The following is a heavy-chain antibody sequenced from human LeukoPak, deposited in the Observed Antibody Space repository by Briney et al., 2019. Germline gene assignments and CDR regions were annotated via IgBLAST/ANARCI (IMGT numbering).Heavy chain of an antibody. Sequence: ASVKVSCKASGYTFTGYYMHWVRQAPGQGLEWMGWINPNSGGTNYAQKFQGRVTMTRDTSISTAYMELSRLRSDDTAVYYCAREGSLFCSSSWPDYWGQGTLVTVSS. CDR2: INPNSGGT. D-gene: IGHD6-13*01. J-gene: IGHJ4*02. CDR3: AREGSLFCSSSWPDY. CDR1: GYTFTGYY. V-gene: IGHV1-2*02.